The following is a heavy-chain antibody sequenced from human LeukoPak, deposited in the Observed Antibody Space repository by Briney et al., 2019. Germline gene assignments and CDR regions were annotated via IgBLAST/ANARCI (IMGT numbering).Heavy chain of an antibody. D-gene: IGHD3-3*01. CDR3: ANGHRFLEWLLW. CDR2: IRYDGSNK. J-gene: IGHJ4*02. Sequence: GGSLRLSCAASGFTFSSYGMHWVRQAPGKGLEWVAFIRYDGSNKYYADSVKGRFTISRDNSKNTLYLQMNSLRAEDTAVYYCANGHRFLEWLLWRGQGTLVTVSS. V-gene: IGHV3-30*02. CDR1: GFTFSSYG.